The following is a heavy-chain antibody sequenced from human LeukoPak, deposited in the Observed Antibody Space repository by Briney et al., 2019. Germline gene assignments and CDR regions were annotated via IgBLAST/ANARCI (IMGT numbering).Heavy chain of an antibody. D-gene: IGHD5-18*01. CDR2: IRYDGSNK. J-gene: IGHJ3*02. Sequence: GGSLRLSCAASGFTFSSYGMHWVRQAPGKGREWVAFIRYDGSNKYYADSVKGRFTISRDNSKNTLYLQMNSLRTEDTAVYYCAKWELRGYSYGNDAFDIWGQGTMVTVSS. CDR3: AKWELRGYSYGNDAFDI. CDR1: GFTFSSYG. V-gene: IGHV3-30*02.